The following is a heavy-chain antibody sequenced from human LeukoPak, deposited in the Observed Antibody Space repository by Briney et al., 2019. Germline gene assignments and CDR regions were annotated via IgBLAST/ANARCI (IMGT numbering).Heavy chain of an antibody. CDR3: AKAGRGWYYFDY. Sequence: PGGSLRLSCAASGFTFSSDAMSWVRQAPGKGLEWVSAISGSGGSTYYADSVKGRFTISRDNSKNTLYLQLNSLRAEATAVYYCAKAGRGWYYFDYWGQGTLVTVSS. D-gene: IGHD6-19*01. CDR1: GFTFSSDA. J-gene: IGHJ4*02. CDR2: ISGSGGST. V-gene: IGHV3-23*01.